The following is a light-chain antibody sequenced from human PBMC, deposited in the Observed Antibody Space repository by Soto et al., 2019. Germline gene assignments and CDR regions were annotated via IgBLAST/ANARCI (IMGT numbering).Light chain of an antibody. CDR2: GAS. V-gene: IGKV3-20*01. J-gene: IGKJ5*01. Sequence: EIVLTQSPGTLSLSPGERATLSCRASQSVSSSYLAWYQQKPGQAPRLLIYGASSRATGIPDRFSGRGSGTDFTLTISRLEPEDFSGYYWQQYCSSPPITFGQGTRLEIK. CDR1: QSVSSSY. CDR3: QQYCSSPPIT.